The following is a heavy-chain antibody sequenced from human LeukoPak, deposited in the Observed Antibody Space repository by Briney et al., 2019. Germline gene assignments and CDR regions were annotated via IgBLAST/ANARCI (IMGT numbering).Heavy chain of an antibody. Sequence: PGGSLRLSCTASGFTFGDYAMSCVRQAPGKGLEGVGFIRSKAYGGTTEYAASVKGRFTISRDDSKSIAYLQMNSLKTEDTAVYYCTRGSRYFDWTWGQGTLVTVSS. J-gene: IGHJ4*02. CDR1: GFTFGDYA. CDR3: TRGSRYFDWT. V-gene: IGHV3-49*04. CDR2: IRSKAYGGTT. D-gene: IGHD3-9*01.